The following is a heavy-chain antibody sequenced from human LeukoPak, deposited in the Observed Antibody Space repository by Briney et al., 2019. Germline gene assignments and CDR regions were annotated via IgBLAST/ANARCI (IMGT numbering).Heavy chain of an antibody. Sequence: PGGSLRLSCAASGFIFTTYEMNWVRQAPGKGLEWVSYISSSGTTIYYADSVKGRFTISRDNAQNSLYLQMNSLRAEDTAVYYCARFDYADYLAFDYWGQGTLVTVSS. CDR2: ISSSGTTI. D-gene: IGHD4-17*01. CDR3: ARFDYADYLAFDY. J-gene: IGHJ4*02. V-gene: IGHV3-48*03. CDR1: GFIFTTYE.